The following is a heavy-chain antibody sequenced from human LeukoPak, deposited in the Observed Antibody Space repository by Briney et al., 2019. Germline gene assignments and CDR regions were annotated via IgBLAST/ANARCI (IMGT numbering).Heavy chain of an antibody. V-gene: IGHV3-11*01. D-gene: IGHD3-3*01. Sequence: GGSLRLSCAASGFTFSDYYMSWIRQAPGKGLEWVSYISFSGSPTQYADSVKGRFTISRDNAKNSLYLQMNSLRDEDTAVYYCAKDAGYDFWSGAYYYYMDVWGKGTTVTVSS. J-gene: IGHJ6*03. CDR2: ISFSGSPT. CDR3: AKDAGYDFWSGAYYYYMDV. CDR1: GFTFSDYY.